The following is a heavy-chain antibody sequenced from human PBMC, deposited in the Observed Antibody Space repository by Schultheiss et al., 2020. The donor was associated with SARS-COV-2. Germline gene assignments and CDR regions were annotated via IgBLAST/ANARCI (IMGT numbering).Heavy chain of an antibody. CDR3: ARQGWLAPFDY. J-gene: IGHJ4*01. Sequence: GSLRLSCAVYGGSFSGYYWGWIRQPPGKGLEWLGSIYHTWSTYHNPSLKSRLTMSVDTSKNHFSLKLTSVTAADTAIYYCARQGWLAPFDYWGHGTLVTVSS. D-gene: IGHD5-12*01. V-gene: IGHV4-38-2*01. CDR2: IYHTWST. CDR1: GGSFSGYY.